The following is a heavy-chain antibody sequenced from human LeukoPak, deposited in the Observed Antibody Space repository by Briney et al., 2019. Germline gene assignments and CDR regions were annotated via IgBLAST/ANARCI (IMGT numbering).Heavy chain of an antibody. CDR1: GGSFSGYY. D-gene: IGHD4-17*01. Sequence: ETLSLTCAVYGGSFSGYYWSWIRQPPGKGLEWVSGITGSGGSTSYADSVKGRFIISRDNSNNTMYLQMNSLRAADTAVYYCAKEGVPYGDHWHFDFWGQGALVTVSS. J-gene: IGHJ4*02. CDR2: ITGSGGST. CDR3: AKEGVPYGDHWHFDF. V-gene: IGHV3-23*01.